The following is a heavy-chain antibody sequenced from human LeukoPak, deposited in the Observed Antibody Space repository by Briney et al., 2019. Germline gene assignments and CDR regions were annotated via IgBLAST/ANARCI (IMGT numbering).Heavy chain of an antibody. CDR2: IKSKTDGGTT. V-gene: IGHV3-15*01. D-gene: IGHD3-10*01. CDR1: GFTFSNAW. J-gene: IGHJ4*02. CDR3: TTATMVRGVLIDY. Sequence: GGSLRLSWAASGFTFSNAWMSWVRQAPGKGLEWVGRIKSKTDGGTTDYAAPVKGRFTISRDDSKNTLYLQMNSLKTEDTAVYYCTTATMVRGVLIDYWGQGTLVTVSS.